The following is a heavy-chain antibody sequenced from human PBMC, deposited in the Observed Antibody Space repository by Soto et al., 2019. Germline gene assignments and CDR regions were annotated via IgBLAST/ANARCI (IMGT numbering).Heavy chain of an antibody. CDR1: GFTFSSYS. V-gene: IGHV3-21*01. CDR2: ISSSSSYI. Sequence: EVQLVESGGGLVKPGGSLRLSCAASGFTFSSYSMNWVRQAPGKGLEWVSSISSSSSYIYYADSVKGRFTISRDNAKNSLYLQMNSLRAEDTAVYYCARVYTVITMVRGVTTDFDYWGQGTLVTVSS. J-gene: IGHJ4*02. CDR3: ARVYTVITMVRGVTTDFDY. D-gene: IGHD3-10*01.